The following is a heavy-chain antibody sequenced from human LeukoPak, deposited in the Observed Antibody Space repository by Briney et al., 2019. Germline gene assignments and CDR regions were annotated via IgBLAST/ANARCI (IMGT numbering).Heavy chain of an antibody. J-gene: IGHJ4*02. Sequence: PGESLKISCKGSGYSFTSYWIGWVRQMPGKGLEWMGIIYPGDSDTRYSPSFQGQVTISADKSLSTAYLQWGSLKASDTAMYYCARLDGYSSGWSLFYFDYWGQGSLVTVSS. CDR2: IYPGDSDT. V-gene: IGHV5-51*01. CDR3: ARLDGYSSGWSLFYFDY. D-gene: IGHD6-19*01. CDR1: GYSFTSYW.